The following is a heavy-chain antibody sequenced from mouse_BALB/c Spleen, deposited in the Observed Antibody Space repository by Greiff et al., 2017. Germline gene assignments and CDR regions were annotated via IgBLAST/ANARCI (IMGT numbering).Heavy chain of an antibody. Sequence: GGGLVQPKGSLKLSCAASGFTFNTNAMNWVRQAPGKGLEWVARIRSKSNNYATYYADSVKDRFTISRDDSQSMLYLQMNNLKTEDTAMYYCVREMEMGRNYFDYWGQGTTLTVSS. CDR1: GFTFNTNA. D-gene: IGHD4-1*01. V-gene: IGHV10S3*01. CDR2: IRSKSNNYAT. CDR3: VREMEMGRNYFDY. J-gene: IGHJ2*01.